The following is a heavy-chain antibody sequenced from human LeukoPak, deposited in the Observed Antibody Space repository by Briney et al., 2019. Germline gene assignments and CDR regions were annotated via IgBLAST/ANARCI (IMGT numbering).Heavy chain of an antibody. Sequence: GGSLRLSCAVSGFTFSSYGMHWVRRAPGKGLEWVAFIRYDGSNKYYADPVKGRFTISRDNSKNTLYLQMNSLRAEDTAVYYCATFEYYYSSGYYYSAFDYWGQGTLVTGSS. J-gene: IGHJ4*02. CDR3: ATFEYYYSSGYYYSAFDY. V-gene: IGHV3-30*02. CDR1: GFTFSSYG. D-gene: IGHD3-22*01. CDR2: IRYDGSNK.